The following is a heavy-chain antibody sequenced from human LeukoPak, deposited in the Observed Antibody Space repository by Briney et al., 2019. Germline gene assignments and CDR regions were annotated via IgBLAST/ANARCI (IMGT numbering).Heavy chain of an antibody. CDR1: GGTFSSYA. Sequence: SVKVSCKASGGTFSSYAISWVRQAPGQGLEWMGRIIPILGIANYAQKFQGRVTITADKSTSTAYMELSSLRSEDTAVYYCAREGATDYYFDPWGQGTLVTVSS. V-gene: IGHV1-69*04. CDR3: AREGATDYYFDP. D-gene: IGHD4-11*01. J-gene: IGHJ4*02. CDR2: IIPILGIA.